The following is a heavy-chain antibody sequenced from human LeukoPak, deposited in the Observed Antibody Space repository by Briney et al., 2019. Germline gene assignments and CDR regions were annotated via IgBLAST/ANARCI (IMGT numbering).Heavy chain of an antibody. CDR1: TSR. Sequence: ASVKVSCKATSRISWVRQAPGHGLEWMGWIGTYGGDPYYAQKFQGRITVSTDTSTSTVYLELMNLRSDDTAVYYCARDLWNFYDDSGYNRDFDSWGQGTLVTVSS. D-gene: IGHD3-22*01. CDR3: ARDLWNFYDDSGYNRDFDS. V-gene: IGHV1-18*01. J-gene: IGHJ5*01. CDR2: IGTYGGDP.